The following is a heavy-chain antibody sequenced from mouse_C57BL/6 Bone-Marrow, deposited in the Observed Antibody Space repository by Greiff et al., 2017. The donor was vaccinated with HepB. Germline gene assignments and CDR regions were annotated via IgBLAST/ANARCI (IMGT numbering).Heavy chain of an antibody. Sequence: EVQRVESGEGLVKPGGSLKLSCAASGFTFSSYAMSWVRQTPEKRLEWVAYISSGGDYIYYADTVKGRFTISRDNARNTLYLQMSSLKSEDTAMYYCTRAYNYDYDAWFAYWGQGTLVTVSA. CDR3: TRAYNYDYDAWFAY. V-gene: IGHV5-9-1*02. J-gene: IGHJ3*01. D-gene: IGHD2-4*01. CDR2: ISSGGDYI. CDR1: GFTFSSYA.